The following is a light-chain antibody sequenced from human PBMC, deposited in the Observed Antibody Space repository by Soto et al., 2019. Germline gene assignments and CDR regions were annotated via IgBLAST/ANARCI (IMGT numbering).Light chain of an antibody. Sequence: QSVLTQPPSVSAAPGQRVTISCSGSSSNIGNNFVSWYQQLPGAAPELLIYENNKRPSGIPDRFSGFKSGASATLAITGLQTGDEADYYCATWDSSPRIVVFGGGTKLTVL. CDR2: ENN. V-gene: IGLV1-51*02. J-gene: IGLJ2*01. CDR1: SSNIGNNF. CDR3: ATWDSSPRIVV.